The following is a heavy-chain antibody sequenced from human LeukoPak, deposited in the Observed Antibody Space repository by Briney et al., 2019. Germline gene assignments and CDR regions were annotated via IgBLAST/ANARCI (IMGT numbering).Heavy chain of an antibody. Sequence: SETLSLTCTVSGGSISSSSYYWGWIRQPPGKGLEWIGSIYYSGSTYYNPSLKSRVTISVDTSKNQFSLKLSSVTAADTAVYYCARDRAGRNYAFWSGYYGANWFDPWGQGTLVTVSS. CDR2: IYYSGST. CDR1: GGSISSSSYY. D-gene: IGHD3-3*01. CDR3: ARDRAGRNYAFWSGYYGANWFDP. J-gene: IGHJ5*02. V-gene: IGHV4-39*07.